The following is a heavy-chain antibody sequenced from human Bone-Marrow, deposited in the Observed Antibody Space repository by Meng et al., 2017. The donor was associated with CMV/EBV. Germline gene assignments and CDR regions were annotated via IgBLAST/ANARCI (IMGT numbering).Heavy chain of an antibody. CDR2: ISWDGGST. CDR3: AKEGDSSGFRGYFDY. Sequence: GESLKISCAASGFTFDDYAMHWVRQAPGKGLEWVSLISWDGGSTYYADSVKGRFTISRDNSKNSLYLQMNSLRAEDTALYYCAKEGDSSGFRGYFDYWGQGTLVTASS. CDR1: GFTFDDYA. D-gene: IGHD3-22*01. J-gene: IGHJ4*02. V-gene: IGHV3-43D*03.